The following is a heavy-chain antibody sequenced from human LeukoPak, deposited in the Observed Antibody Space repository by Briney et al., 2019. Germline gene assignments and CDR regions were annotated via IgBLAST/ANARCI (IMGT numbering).Heavy chain of an antibody. CDR3: ARGEMATMAFDY. J-gene: IGHJ4*02. Sequence: ASVKVSCKASGYTFTSYAMHWVRQAPGQRLEWMGWINAGNGNTKYSQKFQGRVTITADKSTSTAYMELSSLRSEDTAVYYCARGEMATMAFDYWGQGTLVTVSS. D-gene: IGHD5-24*01. V-gene: IGHV1-3*01. CDR1: GYTFTSYA. CDR2: INAGNGNT.